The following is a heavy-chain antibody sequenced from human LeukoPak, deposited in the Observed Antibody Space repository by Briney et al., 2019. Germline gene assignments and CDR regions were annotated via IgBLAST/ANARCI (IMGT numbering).Heavy chain of an antibody. CDR1: GGSISSYY. Sequence: SETLSLTCTVSGGSISSYYWSWIRQPAGKGLEWIGRIYTSGSTNYNPSLKSRVTISVDTSKNQFSLKLSSVTAADTAVYYCARYYDSSGYWSTPHFDSWGQGTLVTVSS. CDR3: ARYYDSSGYWSTPHFDS. V-gene: IGHV4-4*07. D-gene: IGHD3-22*01. J-gene: IGHJ4*02. CDR2: IYTSGST.